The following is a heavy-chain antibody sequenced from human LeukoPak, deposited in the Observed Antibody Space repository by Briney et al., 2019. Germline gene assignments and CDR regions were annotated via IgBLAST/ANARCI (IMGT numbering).Heavy chain of an antibody. Sequence: SVKVSCKASGGTFSSYAISWVRQAPGQGLEWMGGIIPIFGTANYAQKFQGRVTITADESTSTAYMELSSLRSEDTAVYYCAREVSSGYYLGYNWFDPWGQGTLVTVSS. CDR1: GGTFSSYA. V-gene: IGHV1-69*13. CDR2: IIPIFGTA. CDR3: AREVSSGYYLGYNWFDP. J-gene: IGHJ5*02. D-gene: IGHD3-22*01.